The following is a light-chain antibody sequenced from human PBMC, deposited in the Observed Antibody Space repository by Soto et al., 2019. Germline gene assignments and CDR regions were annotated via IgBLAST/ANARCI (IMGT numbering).Light chain of an antibody. V-gene: IGKV3-15*01. J-gene: IGKJ4*01. Sequence: EIVMTQSPATLSVSPGERAILSCRASQSVNSNLAWYQQKPGQAPRLLIYDASARATGIPARFSGSGSGTEFTLTISSLQSEDFAVYYCQQYNNWPLTFGGGTKVEIK. CDR3: QQYNNWPLT. CDR2: DAS. CDR1: QSVNSN.